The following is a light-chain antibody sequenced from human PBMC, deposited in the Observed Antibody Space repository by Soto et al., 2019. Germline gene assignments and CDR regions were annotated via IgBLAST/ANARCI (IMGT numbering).Light chain of an antibody. CDR2: AAS. J-gene: IGKJ1*01. CDR1: QNIGIY. CDR3: QQSHNTPRT. V-gene: IGKV1-39*01. Sequence: DIQMTQSPSSLFASIGDRVTITCRASQNIGIYLNWYQQKPGKAPELLIYAASSLKSGVPSRFSGSGSGTEFTLTISGLRPEDFATYSCQQSHNTPRTFGQGTRVEIK.